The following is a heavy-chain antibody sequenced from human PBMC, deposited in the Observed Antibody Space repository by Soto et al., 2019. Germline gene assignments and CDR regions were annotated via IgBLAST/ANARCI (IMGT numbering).Heavy chain of an antibody. Sequence: SXKVSFKASGGTXTSYAIRWVRQAPGQGLEWMGGIIHIFGTANYAQKFQGRVTITADESTSTAYMELSSLRYEDTAVYYCARSRGGHYDILTGYYINWGQGTLGTVS. CDR1: GGTXTSYA. CDR3: ARSRGGHYDILTGYYIN. V-gene: IGHV1-69*13. CDR2: IIHIFGTA. D-gene: IGHD3-9*01. J-gene: IGHJ4*02.